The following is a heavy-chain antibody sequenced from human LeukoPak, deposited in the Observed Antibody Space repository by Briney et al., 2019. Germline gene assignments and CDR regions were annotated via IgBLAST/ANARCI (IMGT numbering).Heavy chain of an antibody. D-gene: IGHD2-15*01. CDR1: GYTLTELS. CDR2: FDPEDGET. CDR3: ASSVLPRGGMDV. J-gene: IGHJ6*02. V-gene: IGHV1-24*01. Sequence: ASVKVSCKVSGYTLTELSMHWVRQAPGKGLEWMGGFDPEDGETIYAQKFQGRVTMTEDTSTDTAYMELSSLRSEDTAVYYCASSVLPRGGMDVWGQGTTVTVSS.